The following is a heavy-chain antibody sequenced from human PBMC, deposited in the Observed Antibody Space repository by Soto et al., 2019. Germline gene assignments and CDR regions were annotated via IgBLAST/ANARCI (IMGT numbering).Heavy chain of an antibody. CDR3: AKARIWPLGAFDI. V-gene: IGHV3-23*01. D-gene: IGHD3-10*01. CDR2: ISGSGGST. CDR1: GFTFSSYA. Sequence: TGGSLRLCCAASGFTFSSYAMSGVRQAPGKGLEWVSAISGSGGSTYYADSVKGRFTISRDNSKNTLYLQMNSLRAEDTAVYYCAKARIWPLGAFDIWGQGTMVTVSS. J-gene: IGHJ3*02.